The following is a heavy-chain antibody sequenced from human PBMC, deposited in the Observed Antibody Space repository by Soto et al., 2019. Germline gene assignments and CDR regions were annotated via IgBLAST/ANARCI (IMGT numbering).Heavy chain of an antibody. J-gene: IGHJ4*02. CDR3: EREGSSSGYYYPDY. V-gene: IGHV1-18*01. D-gene: IGHD3-22*01. CDR2: ISAYNGNT. CDR1: GYTFTSYG. Sequence: ASVKVSCKASGYTFTSYGISRVRQAPGQGLEWMGWISAYNGNTNYAQKLQGRVTMTTDTSTSTAYMELRSLRSDDTDVYYCEREGSSSGYYYPDYWGQGTLVTVSS.